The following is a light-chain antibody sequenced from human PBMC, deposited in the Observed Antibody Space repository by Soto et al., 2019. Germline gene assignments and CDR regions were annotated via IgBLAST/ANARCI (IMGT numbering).Light chain of an antibody. Sequence: EVVLTQSPVTLSLSPGERATLSCRASQSFRGLLAWYQQKPGQAPRLLIYDAYNRATGIPPRFSGSGSGTDFTLTISSLEPEDLAVYYCQQRSNWPITFGQGTRLEIK. V-gene: IGKV3-11*01. CDR3: QQRSNWPIT. J-gene: IGKJ5*01. CDR2: DAY. CDR1: QSFRGL.